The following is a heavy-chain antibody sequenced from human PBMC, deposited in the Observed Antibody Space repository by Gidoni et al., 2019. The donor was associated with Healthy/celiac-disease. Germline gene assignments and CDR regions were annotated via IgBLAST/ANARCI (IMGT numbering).Heavy chain of an antibody. CDR3: ARDPQQLYFFDY. CDR1: GFTFSSYA. D-gene: IGHD6-13*01. V-gene: IGHV3-30*01. J-gene: IGHJ4*02. Sequence: QVQLVETGGGVVQPGRALRLSCAASGFTFSSYAMHWVRQAPGKGLGWVAVISYDGSNKYYADSVKGRFTISRGNSKNTLYLQMNSLRAEDTAVYYCARDPQQLYFFDYWGQGTLVTVSS. CDR2: ISYDGSNK.